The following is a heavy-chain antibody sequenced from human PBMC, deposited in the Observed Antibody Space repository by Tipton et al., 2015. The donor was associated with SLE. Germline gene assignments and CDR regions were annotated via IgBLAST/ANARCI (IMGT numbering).Heavy chain of an antibody. Sequence: TLSLTCTVSGGSISSSTYYWGWIRQPPGKGLEWVGSIYYTGTTYYTPSLKSRVTISVDTSKHQFALRLRSVTAADTAVYYCARPDYCAGGTCYLDWGQGILVTVSS. J-gene: IGHJ4*02. V-gene: IGHV4-39*06. CDR3: ARPDYCAGGTCYLD. D-gene: IGHD2-8*02. CDR2: IYYTGTT. CDR1: GGSISSSTYY.